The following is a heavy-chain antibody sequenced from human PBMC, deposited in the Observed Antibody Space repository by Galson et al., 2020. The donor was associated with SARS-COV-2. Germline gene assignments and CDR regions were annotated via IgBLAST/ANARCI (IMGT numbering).Heavy chain of an antibody. CDR2: IYYSGST. J-gene: IGHJ4*02. D-gene: IGHD2-21*02. V-gene: IGHV4-31*03. Sequence: SETLSLTCTVSGGSIRSGGYYWSWIRQHPGKGLEWIGYIYYSGSTYYNPSLKSRVTISVDTSKNQFSLKLSSVTAADTAVYYCAREENFFLVVTATRMCYFDYWGRGTLATVSS. CDR3: AREENFFLVVTATRMCYFDY. CDR1: GGSIRSGGYY.